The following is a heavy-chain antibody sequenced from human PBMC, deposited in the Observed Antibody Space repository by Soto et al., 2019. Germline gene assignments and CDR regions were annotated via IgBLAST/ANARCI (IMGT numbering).Heavy chain of an antibody. J-gene: IGHJ4*02. V-gene: IGHV3-23*01. D-gene: IGHD4-17*01. Sequence: GGSLRLSCAASGFTFSSYAMSWVRQAPGKGLEWVSAISGSGGSTYYADSVKGRFTISRDNSKNTLYLQMNSLRAEDTAVYYYAKDHYGGNQGYWGQGTLVTVSS. CDR2: ISGSGGST. CDR1: GFTFSSYA. CDR3: AKDHYGGNQGY.